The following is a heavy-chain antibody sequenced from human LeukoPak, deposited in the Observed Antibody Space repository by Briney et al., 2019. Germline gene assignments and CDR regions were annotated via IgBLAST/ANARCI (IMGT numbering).Heavy chain of an antibody. Sequence: SETLSLTCAVYGGSFSGYYWSWIHQPPGKGLEWIGEINHSGSINYNPSLKSRVTISVDTSKNQFSLKLSSVTAADTAVYYCARALSYRYCSGGSCYWSPGAFDIWGQGTMVTVSS. V-gene: IGHV4-34*01. J-gene: IGHJ3*02. CDR3: ARALSYRYCSGGSCYWSPGAFDI. CDR2: INHSGSI. D-gene: IGHD2-15*01. CDR1: GGSFSGYY.